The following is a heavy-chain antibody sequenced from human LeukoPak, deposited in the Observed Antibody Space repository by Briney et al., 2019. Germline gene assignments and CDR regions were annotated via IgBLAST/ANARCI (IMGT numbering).Heavy chain of an antibody. J-gene: IGHJ5*02. CDR2: IYYSENT. CDR1: GGSISSYY. D-gene: IGHD2-8*01. CDR3: ARGMGGNWFDP. V-gene: IGHV4-59*01. Sequence: PSETLSLTCTVSGGSISSYYWSWIRQPPGKGLEWIVYIYYSENTNYNPSLKRRVTISVDTSKNQFSLKLSSVTAADTAMYYCARGMGGNWFDPWGQGTLVTVSS.